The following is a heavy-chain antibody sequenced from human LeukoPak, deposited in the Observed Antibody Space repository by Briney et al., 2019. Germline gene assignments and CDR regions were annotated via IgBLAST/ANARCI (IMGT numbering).Heavy chain of an antibody. CDR2: VDYSGRT. D-gene: IGHD2-15*01. J-gene: IGHJ4*02. Sequence: TVSLTCTVSGGSISSNNYYWGWIRQAPGEGLEWIGSVDYSGRTYYNPSLQSRVTISVDTSKNQFSLKLSSVTAADTAVFYCARFTYCSGGSCLSFDYWGQGTLVT. CDR1: GGSISSNNYY. V-gene: IGHV4-39*01. CDR3: ARFTYCSGGSCLSFDY.